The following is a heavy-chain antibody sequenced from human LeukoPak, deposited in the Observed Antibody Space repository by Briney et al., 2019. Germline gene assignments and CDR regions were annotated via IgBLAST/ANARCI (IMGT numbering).Heavy chain of an antibody. Sequence: GGSLRLSCAASGFTLSSYWMHWVRQAPGKGLVWVSRINSDGSSTNYADSVKGRFTISRDNAKNTLYPQMNSLRAEDTAVYYCAREAKRRGIAVAGTDFDYWGQGTLVTVSS. J-gene: IGHJ4*02. CDR1: GFTLSSYW. V-gene: IGHV3-74*01. CDR3: AREAKRRGIAVAGTDFDY. D-gene: IGHD6-19*01. CDR2: INSDGSST.